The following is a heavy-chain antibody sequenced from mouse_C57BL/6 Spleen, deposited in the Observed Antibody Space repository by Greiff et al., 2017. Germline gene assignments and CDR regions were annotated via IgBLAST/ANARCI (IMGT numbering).Heavy chain of an antibody. CDR3: TRGDYGSSYDY. CDR1: GYTFTSYW. V-gene: IGHV1-5*01. J-gene: IGHJ2*01. D-gene: IGHD1-1*01. Sequence: EVKLVESGTVLARPGASVKMSCKTSGYTFTSYWMHWVQQRPGPGLEWIGAIYPGNSDTSYNQKFKGKAKLTAVTSASTAYMELSSLTNEDSAVYYCTRGDYGSSYDYWGQGTTLTVSS. CDR2: IYPGNSDT.